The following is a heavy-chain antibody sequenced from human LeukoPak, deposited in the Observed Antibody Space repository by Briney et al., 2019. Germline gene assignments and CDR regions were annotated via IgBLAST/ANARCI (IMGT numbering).Heavy chain of an antibody. CDR1: GYTFTSYG. V-gene: IGHV1-18*01. Sequence: GASVKVSCKASGYTFTSYGISWVRQAPGQGLEWMGWISAYNGNTNYAQKLQGRVTMTTDTSTSTAYMELRSLRSDDTAVYYCARAAGGGCSLVFWFDPWGQGTLVTVSS. CDR2: ISAYNGNT. CDR3: ARAAGGGCSLVFWFDP. D-gene: IGHD2-8*01. J-gene: IGHJ5*02.